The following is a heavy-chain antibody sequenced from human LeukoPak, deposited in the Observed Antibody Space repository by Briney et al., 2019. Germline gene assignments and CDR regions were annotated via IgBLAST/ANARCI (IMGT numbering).Heavy chain of an antibody. CDR1: GYTFTGYY. V-gene: IGHV1-2*02. J-gene: IGHJ4*02. Sequence: ASVKVSCKASGYTFTGYYMHWVRQAPGQGLEWMGWINPNSGGTNYAQKFQGRVTMTRDTSISTAYMELSRLRSDDTAVYYCAMVSDGSGWRQIDYWGQGTLVTVSS. CDR2: INPNSGGT. D-gene: IGHD6-19*01. CDR3: AMVSDGSGWRQIDY.